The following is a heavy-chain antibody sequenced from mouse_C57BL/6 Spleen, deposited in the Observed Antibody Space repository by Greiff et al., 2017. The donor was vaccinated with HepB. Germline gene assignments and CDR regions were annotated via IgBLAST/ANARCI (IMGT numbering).Heavy chain of an antibody. Sequence: QVQLQQPGAELVKPGASVKMSCKASGYTFTSYWITWVKQRPGQGLEWIGDIYPGSGSTNYNEKFKSKATLTVDTSSSTACMQLSSLTSEDSAVYYCARRSYYGSSLYFDYWGQGTTLTVSS. J-gene: IGHJ2*01. V-gene: IGHV1-55*01. CDR1: GYTFTSYW. D-gene: IGHD1-1*01. CDR2: IYPGSGST. CDR3: ARRSYYGSSLYFDY.